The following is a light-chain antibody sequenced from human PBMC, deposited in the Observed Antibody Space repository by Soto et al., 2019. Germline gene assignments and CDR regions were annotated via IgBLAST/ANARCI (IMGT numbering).Light chain of an antibody. V-gene: IGKV3-20*01. Sequence: EIVLTQSPGTLSLSPGERATPSCRASQSVSSTYIAWYQQNPGQAPRLLIYGASSRATGIPDRFSGSGSGTDFTLTISRLEPEDFAVYFCQQYGRSPPFTFGQGTKV. CDR3: QQYGRSPPFT. J-gene: IGKJ2*01. CDR2: GAS. CDR1: QSVSSTY.